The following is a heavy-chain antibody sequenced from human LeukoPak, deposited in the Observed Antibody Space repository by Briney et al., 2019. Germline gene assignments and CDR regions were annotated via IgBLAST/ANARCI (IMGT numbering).Heavy chain of an antibody. CDR3: AKGQARFDY. J-gene: IGHJ4*02. V-gene: IGHV3-23*01. CDR1: GFTVSSNY. Sequence: GGSLRLSCAASGFTVSSNYMTWVRQAPGKGLEWVSSISGGGGGAYYADSVKGRFTISRDNSKNTLYLQMNSLRAEDTAVYYCAKGQARFDYWGQGTLVTVSS. CDR2: ISGGGGGA.